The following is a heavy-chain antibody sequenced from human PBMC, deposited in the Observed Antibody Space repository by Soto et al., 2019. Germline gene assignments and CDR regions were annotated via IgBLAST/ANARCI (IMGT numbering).Heavy chain of an antibody. D-gene: IGHD3-10*01. CDR1: GDSFTSYD. V-gene: IGHV1-8*01. Sequence: QVQLVQSGAEVKKPGASVNVSCKTSGDSFTSYDINWVRQAPGQGLEWLGRMNSNSGNTGYSDNFQGRVSMTRDTSISTAYLELTNLRSDDTAVYYCARGLISRGLVATHWGQGTPFTVSS. CDR3: ARGLISRGLVATH. CDR2: MNSNSGNT. J-gene: IGHJ4*02.